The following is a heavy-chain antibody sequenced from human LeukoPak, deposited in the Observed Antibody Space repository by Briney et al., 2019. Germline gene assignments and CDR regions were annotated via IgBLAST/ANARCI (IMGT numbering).Heavy chain of an antibody. Sequence: ASVKVSCKASGYTFTSYDINWVRQATGQGLEWMGWMNPNSGNTGYAQKFQGRVTMTRNTSISTAYMVLSNLRSEDTAVYYCARVSQTPAYYYTSGYYYHGYWGQGTRVTVSS. V-gene: IGHV1-8*01. CDR2: MNPNSGNT. CDR3: ARVSQTPAYYYTSGYYYHGY. D-gene: IGHD3-22*01. J-gene: IGHJ4*02. CDR1: GYTFTSYD.